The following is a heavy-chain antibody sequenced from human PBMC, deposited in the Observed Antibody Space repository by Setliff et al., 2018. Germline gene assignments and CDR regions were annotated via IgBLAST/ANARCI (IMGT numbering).Heavy chain of an antibody. Sequence: GASVKVSCKASGYTFTSYYMHWVRQAPGQGLEWMGIINPSGGSTSYAQKFQGRATMTRDTSTSTVYMELSSLRSEDTDVYYCAREAKRNVVVVVAATPVYWGQGTLVTVSS. V-gene: IGHV1-46*01. CDR3: AREAKRNVVVVVAATPVY. J-gene: IGHJ4*02. CDR2: INPSGGST. D-gene: IGHD2-15*01. CDR1: GYTFTSYY.